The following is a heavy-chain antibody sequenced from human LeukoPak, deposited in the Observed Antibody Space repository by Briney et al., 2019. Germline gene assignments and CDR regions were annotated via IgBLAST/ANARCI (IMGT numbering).Heavy chain of an antibody. J-gene: IGHJ3*02. CDR1: GGSISSYY. CDR2: IYYSGST. D-gene: IGHD6-25*01. Sequence: SETLSLTCTVSGGSISSYYWSWIRQPPGKGLEWIGYIYYSGSTNYNPSLKSRVTISVDTSKNQFSLKLSSVTAADTAVYYCARLRPQVDAFDIWGQGTMVTVSS. V-gene: IGHV4-59*12. CDR3: ARLRPQVDAFDI.